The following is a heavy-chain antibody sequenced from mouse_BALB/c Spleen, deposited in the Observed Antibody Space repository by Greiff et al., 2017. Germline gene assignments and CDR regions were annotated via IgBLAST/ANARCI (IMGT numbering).Heavy chain of an antibody. V-gene: IGHV1-77*01. D-gene: IGHD1-2*01. Sequence: QVQLQQSGAELARPGASVKLSCKASGYTFTDYYINWVKQRTGQGLEWIGEIYPGSGNTYYNEKFKGKATLTADKSSSTAYMQLSSLTSEDSAVYFCARLTTASWFAYWGQGTLVTVSA. J-gene: IGHJ3*01. CDR2: IYPGSGNT. CDR1: GYTFTDYY. CDR3: ARLTTASWFAY.